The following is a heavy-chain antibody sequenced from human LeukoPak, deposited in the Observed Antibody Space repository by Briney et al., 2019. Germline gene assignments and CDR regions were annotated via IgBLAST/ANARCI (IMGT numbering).Heavy chain of an antibody. CDR1: GFTFDDYA. V-gene: IGHV3-9*01. J-gene: IGHJ4*02. Sequence: GGSLRLSCAASGFTFDDYAMPWVRQAPGKGLEWVSGINWNSGSIGYADSVKGRFTISRDNAKNSLYLQMNSLRAEDTALYYCAKDKAVAGINYFDYWGQGTLVTVSS. D-gene: IGHD6-19*01. CDR2: INWNSGSI. CDR3: AKDKAVAGINYFDY.